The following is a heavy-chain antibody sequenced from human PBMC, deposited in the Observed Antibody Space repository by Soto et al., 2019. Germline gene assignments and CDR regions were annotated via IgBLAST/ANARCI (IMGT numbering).Heavy chain of an antibody. V-gene: IGHV3-53*01. CDR1: GFTVSNNY. CDR3: ARGLPNMAYYGEYYFDP. Sequence: GGSLRLSCAASGFTVSNNYMSWVRQAPGKGLEWVSLISSGGSKYHADSVRGRFTISRDNSKNTLYLQMNSLRAEDTAVYYCARGLPNMAYYGEYYFDPWGQGTLVTVSS. J-gene: IGHJ4*02. D-gene: IGHD3-10*01. CDR2: ISSGGSK.